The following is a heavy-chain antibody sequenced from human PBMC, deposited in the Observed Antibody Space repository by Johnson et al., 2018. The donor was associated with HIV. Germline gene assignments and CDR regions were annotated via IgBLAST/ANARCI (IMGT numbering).Heavy chain of an antibody. CDR3: ARGKYSSHRDDGFDV. CDR1: GFTFSSYD. J-gene: IGHJ3*01. V-gene: IGHV3-74*02. Sequence: VQLVESGGGLVQPGGSLRLSCAASGFTFSSYDMHWVRQATGKGLEWVSRINTDGSSTSYADSVKGRFTISRDNAKNTLYLQMNRLRSEDTAVYYCARGKYSSHRDDGFDVWGQGTMVTVSS. CDR2: INTDGSST. D-gene: IGHD6-6*01.